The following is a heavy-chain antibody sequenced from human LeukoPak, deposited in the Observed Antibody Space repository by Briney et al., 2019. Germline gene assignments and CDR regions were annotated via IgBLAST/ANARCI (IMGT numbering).Heavy chain of an antibody. J-gene: IGHJ4*02. CDR2: MNPNSGNT. CDR3: VRSSSLVRGVIILTSNHHGIH. CDR1: GYTFTSYD. V-gene: IGHV1-8*01. Sequence: ASVKVSCKASGYTFTSYDINWVRQAPGQGLEWMVWMNPNSGNTGYVQKFRGRLTMTRDTSIGTAYMELSSLGSEDTAVYYCVRSSSLVRGVIILTSNHHGIHWGQGTLVTVTS. D-gene: IGHD3-10*01.